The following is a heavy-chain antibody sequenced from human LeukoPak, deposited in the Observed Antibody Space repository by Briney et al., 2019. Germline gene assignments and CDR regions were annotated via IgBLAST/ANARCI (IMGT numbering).Heavy chain of an antibody. D-gene: IGHD1-7*01. CDR3: ARDETGTTGHYYGMDV. Sequence: AASVKVSCKASGYTFTGYYMHWVRQAPGQGLEWMGWINPNSDGTNYAQKFQGWVTMTRDTSISTAYMGLSRLRSDDTAVYYCARDETGTTGHYYGMDVWGQGTTVTVSS. V-gene: IGHV1-2*04. CDR1: GYTFTGYY. CDR2: INPNSDGT. J-gene: IGHJ6*02.